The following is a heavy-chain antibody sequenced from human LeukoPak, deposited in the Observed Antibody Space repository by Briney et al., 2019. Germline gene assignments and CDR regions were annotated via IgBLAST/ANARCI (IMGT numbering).Heavy chain of an antibody. CDR2: ISSSSSYI. CDR1: GFTFSSYA. V-gene: IGHV3-21*01. Sequence: PGGSLRLSCAASGFTFSSYAMSWVRQAPGKGLEWVSSISSSSSYIYYADSVKGRFTISRDNAKNSLYLQMNSLRAEDTAVYYCARDRVAVPVDYWGQGTLVTVSS. J-gene: IGHJ4*02. CDR3: ARDRVAVPVDY. D-gene: IGHD2-2*01.